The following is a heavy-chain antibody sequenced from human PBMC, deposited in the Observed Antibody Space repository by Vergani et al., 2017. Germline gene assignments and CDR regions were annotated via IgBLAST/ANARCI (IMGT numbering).Heavy chain of an antibody. Sequence: QVQLQQWGAGLLKPSETLSLTCAVYGGSFSGYYWSWIRQPLGKGLERIGEINHSGSTNYNPSLKSRVTISVDTSKNQFSLKLSSVTAADTAVYYCARPHGYSSSWRDFDYWGQGTLVTVSS. J-gene: IGHJ4*02. CDR2: INHSGST. D-gene: IGHD6-13*01. V-gene: IGHV4-34*01. CDR3: ARPHGYSSSWRDFDY. CDR1: GGSFSGYY.